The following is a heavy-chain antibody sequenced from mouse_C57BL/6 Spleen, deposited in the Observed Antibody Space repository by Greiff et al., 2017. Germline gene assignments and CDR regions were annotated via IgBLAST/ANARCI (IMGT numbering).Heavy chain of an antibody. CDR2: INPNNGGT. Sequence: VQLQQSGPELVKPGASVKMSCKASGYTFTDYNMHWVKQSHGKSLEWIGYINPNNGGTSYNQKFKGKATLTVNKSSSTAYMELRSLTSEDSAVYYCARCDGYLWYFDVWGTGTTVTVSS. D-gene: IGHD2-3*01. J-gene: IGHJ1*03. CDR3: ARCDGYLWYFDV. V-gene: IGHV1-22*01. CDR1: GYTFTDYN.